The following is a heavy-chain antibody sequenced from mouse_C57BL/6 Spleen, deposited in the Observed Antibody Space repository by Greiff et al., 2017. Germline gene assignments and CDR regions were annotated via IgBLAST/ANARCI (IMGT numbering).Heavy chain of an antibody. Sequence: QVQLKQPGAELVMPGASVKLSCKASGYTFTSYWMHWVKQRPGQGLEWIGEIDPSDSYTNYNQKFKGKSTLTVDKSSSTAYMQLSSLTSEDSAVYYCARGRRYGSSYAMDYWGQGTTVTVSS. J-gene: IGHJ4*01. V-gene: IGHV1-69*01. CDR1: GYTFTSYW. CDR2: IDPSDSYT. D-gene: IGHD1-1*01. CDR3: ARGRRYGSSYAMDY.